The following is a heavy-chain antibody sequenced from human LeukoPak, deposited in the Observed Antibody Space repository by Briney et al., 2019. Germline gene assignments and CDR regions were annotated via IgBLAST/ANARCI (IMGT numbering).Heavy chain of an antibody. D-gene: IGHD1-14*01. CDR1: GGSISSYY. CDR2: IYYSGST. V-gene: IGHV4-59*01. J-gene: IGHJ6*03. Sequence: SETLSLTCTVSGGSISSYYWSWIRQPPGKGLEWIGYIYYSGSTNYNPSLKSRVTISVDTSKNQFSLKLSSVTAADTAVYYCARLRSGFHHYYYMDVWGKGTTVTVS. CDR3: ARLRSGFHHYYYMDV.